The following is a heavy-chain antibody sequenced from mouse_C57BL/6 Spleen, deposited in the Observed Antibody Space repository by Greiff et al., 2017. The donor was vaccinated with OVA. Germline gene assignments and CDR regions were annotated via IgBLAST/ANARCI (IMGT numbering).Heavy chain of an antibody. CDR3: AANWDFFFDY. CDR2: IYPGDGDT. D-gene: IGHD4-1*02. CDR1: GYAFSSSW. V-gene: IGHV1-82*01. Sequence: LVESGPELVKPGASVKISCKASGYAFSSSWMNWVKQRPGKGLEWIGRIYPGDGDTNYNGKFKGKATLTADKSSSTAYMQLSSLTSEDSAVYFCAANWDFFFDYWGQGTTLTVSS. J-gene: IGHJ2*01.